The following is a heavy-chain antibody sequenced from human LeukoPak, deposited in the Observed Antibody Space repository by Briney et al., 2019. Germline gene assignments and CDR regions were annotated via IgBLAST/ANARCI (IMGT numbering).Heavy chain of an antibody. CDR1: GFTFSRNW. Sequence: GGSLRLSCAASGFTFSRNWMHWVRQAPGKGLEWVSAISGSGGSTYYADSVKGRFTISRDNSKNTLYLQMNSLRAEDTALYYSARDRGSYLPEFDYWGQGTLVTVSS. CDR3: ARDRGSYLPEFDY. V-gene: IGHV3-23*01. CDR2: ISGSGGST. J-gene: IGHJ4*02. D-gene: IGHD1-26*01.